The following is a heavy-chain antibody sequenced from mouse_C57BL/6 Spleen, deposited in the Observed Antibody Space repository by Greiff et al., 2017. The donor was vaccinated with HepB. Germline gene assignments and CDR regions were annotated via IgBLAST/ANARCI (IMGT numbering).Heavy chain of an antibody. J-gene: IGHJ2*01. CDR3: AREFHYYGSSLYYFDY. CDR2: INYDGSST. D-gene: IGHD1-1*01. CDR1: GFTFSDYY. V-gene: IGHV5-16*01. Sequence: EVMLVESEGGLVQPGSSMKLSCTASGFTFSDYYMAWVRQVPEKGLEWVANINYDGSSTYYLDSLKSRFIISRDNAKNILYLQMSSLKSEDTATYYCAREFHYYGSSLYYFDYWGQGTTLTVSS.